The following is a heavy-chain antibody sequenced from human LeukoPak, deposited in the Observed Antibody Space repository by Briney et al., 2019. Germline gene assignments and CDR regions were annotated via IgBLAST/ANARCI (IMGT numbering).Heavy chain of an antibody. V-gene: IGHV1-3*01. CDR2: INAGNGNT. Sequence: ASVKVSCKASGYTFTSYAMHWVRQAPGQRLEWMGWINAGNGNTKYSQKFQGRVTITRDTSASTAYMELSSLRSEDTAVYYCARDYPNWNDGYYYYGMDVWGQGTTVTVSS. J-gene: IGHJ6*02. D-gene: IGHD1-1*01. CDR3: ARDYPNWNDGYYYYGMDV. CDR1: GYTFTSYA.